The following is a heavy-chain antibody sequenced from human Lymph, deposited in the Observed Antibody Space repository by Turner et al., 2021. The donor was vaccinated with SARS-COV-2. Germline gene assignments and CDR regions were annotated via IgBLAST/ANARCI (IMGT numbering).Heavy chain of an antibody. CDR3: AKEGLSGRRLQFVPYFAY. CDR1: GFTFDDYA. Sequence: EVQLVESGGGVVQPGGSLRLSCAVSGFTFDDYAMHWVRHAPGKGLEWVSLISGDGGSKYYADSVKGRFTISRDDSKNSLYLQINSLRTEDTALYYCAKEGLSGRRLQFVPYFAYWGQGTLVSVSS. D-gene: IGHD5-12*01. CDR2: ISGDGGSK. J-gene: IGHJ4*02. V-gene: IGHV3-43*02.